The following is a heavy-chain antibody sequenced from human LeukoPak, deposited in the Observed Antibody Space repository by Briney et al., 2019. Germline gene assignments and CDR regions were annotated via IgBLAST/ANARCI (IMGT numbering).Heavy chain of an antibody. CDR3: ARVDGDGYNIPDY. D-gene: IGHD5-24*01. V-gene: IGHV4-34*01. Sequence: PSETLSLTCAVYGESFSSYYWSWIRQPPGKGLGWIGEINHSGNTNYNPSLKSRVTISVDTSKNQFSLKLSSVTAADTAVYYCARVDGDGYNIPDYWGQGTLVTVSS. J-gene: IGHJ4*02. CDR2: INHSGNT. CDR1: GESFSSYY.